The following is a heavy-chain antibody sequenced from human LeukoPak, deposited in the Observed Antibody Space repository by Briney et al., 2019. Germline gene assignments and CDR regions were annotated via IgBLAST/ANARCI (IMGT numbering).Heavy chain of an antibody. CDR1: GGSVSSYF. Sequence: KASETLSLTCTVSGGSVSSYFCSWIRQPPGRGLEWIGHIYTTGSTKYNPSPKNRVSMSVDTSKNQFSLKLSPVTAADAAVYFCACYPEGHGKCFDYWGQGTLVTVSS. CDR3: ACYPEGHGKCFDY. CDR2: IYTTGST. J-gene: IGHJ4*02. V-gene: IGHV4-4*07. D-gene: IGHD2-15*01.